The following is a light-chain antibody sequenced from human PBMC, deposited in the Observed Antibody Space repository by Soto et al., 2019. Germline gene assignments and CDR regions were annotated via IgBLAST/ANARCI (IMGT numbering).Light chain of an antibody. V-gene: IGKV1-5*03. CDR2: KAS. CDR3: QQYNSYWT. Sequence: DIQMTQSPSTLSASVGDRVTITCRASQSIGSWLAWYQQKPGKAPKLLIYKASSLEGGVPSRFSGSGSGTEFTLTISSLQPDDFATYYCQQYNSYWTFGQGTKVDIK. J-gene: IGKJ1*01. CDR1: QSIGSW.